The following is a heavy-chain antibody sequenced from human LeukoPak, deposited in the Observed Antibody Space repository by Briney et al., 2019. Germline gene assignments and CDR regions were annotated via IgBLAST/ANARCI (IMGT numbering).Heavy chain of an antibody. CDR1: GFTFSSYA. J-gene: IGHJ3*02. CDR2: ISYDGSNK. V-gene: IGHV3-30-3*01. Sequence: GGSLRLSCAASGFTFSSYAMHWVRQAPGKGLEWVAVISYDGSNKYYADSVKGRFTISRDNSKNTLYLQMSSLRAEDTAVYYCAREGYPVKAFDIWGQGTMVTVSS. CDR3: AREGYPVKAFDI. D-gene: IGHD5-18*01.